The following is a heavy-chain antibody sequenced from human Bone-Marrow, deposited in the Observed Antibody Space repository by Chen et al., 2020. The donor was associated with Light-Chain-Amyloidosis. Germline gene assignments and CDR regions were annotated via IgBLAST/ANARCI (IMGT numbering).Heavy chain of an antibody. J-gene: IGHJ4*02. CDR2: ISYDGSRV. CDR1: GFTFSSYA. V-gene: IGHV3-30*03. Sequence: VESGGGVVQPGRSLRLSCAASGFTFSSYAMYWVRQAPGKGLEWLAFISYDGSRVSYAGYLKGRFTISRDQSKRKLYLQMNSLGPEDTALYYCARERDGRGLDYWGQGTLVSVST. CDR3: ARERDGRGLDY. D-gene: IGHD3-10*01.